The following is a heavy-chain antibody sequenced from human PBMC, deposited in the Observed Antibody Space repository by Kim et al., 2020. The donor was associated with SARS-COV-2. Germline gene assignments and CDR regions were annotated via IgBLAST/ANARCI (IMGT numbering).Heavy chain of an antibody. Sequence: SETLSLTCTVSGGSITDFYWSWVRQSPGKGLEWIGYIHYSGSTTYTPSLRNRVTISIDASGNQFYRRLSSLTAADTAIYYCARQTTAAFHGPPYAFDIWGQGTMVTVSS. CDR2: IHYSGST. J-gene: IGHJ3*02. V-gene: IGHV4-59*08. CDR1: GGSITDFY. CDR3: ARQTTAAFHGPPYAFDI. D-gene: IGHD1-1*01.